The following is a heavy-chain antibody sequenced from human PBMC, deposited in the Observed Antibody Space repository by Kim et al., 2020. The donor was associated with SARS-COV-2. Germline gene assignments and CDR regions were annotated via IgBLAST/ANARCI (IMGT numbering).Heavy chain of an antibody. V-gene: IGHV1-18*01. Sequence: ASVKVSCKASGYTFNTYGITWVRQAPGQGLEWMGWINVYSNNTNYEKKFQGRVTMTTDTSTSTAYMELRSLRPADTAVYYCARMDYFYYSYMDVWGKGTTVTVSS. J-gene: IGHJ6*03. CDR3: ARMDYFYYSYMDV. CDR1: GYTFNTYG. CDR2: INVYSNNT.